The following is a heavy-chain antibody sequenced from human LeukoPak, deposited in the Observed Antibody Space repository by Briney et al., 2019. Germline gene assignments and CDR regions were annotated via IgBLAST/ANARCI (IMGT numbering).Heavy chain of an antibody. CDR2: IYYSGST. J-gene: IGHJ3*02. Sequence: SETLSLTCTVSGGSISSSSYYWGWIRQPPGKGLEWIGSIYYSGSTYYNPSLKSRVTISVDTSKNQFSLKLSSVTAADTAVYYCARYALGYYDFWSGVEHIWGQGTMVTVSS. CDR1: GGSISSSSYY. CDR3: ARYALGYYDFWSGVEHI. D-gene: IGHD3-3*01. V-gene: IGHV4-39*07.